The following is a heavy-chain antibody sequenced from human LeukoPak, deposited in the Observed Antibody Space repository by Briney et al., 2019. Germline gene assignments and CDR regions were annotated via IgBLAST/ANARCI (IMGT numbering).Heavy chain of an antibody. CDR3: ARVGLGYCSSTSCYESDY. CDR2: ISAYNGNT. V-gene: IGHV1-18*04. CDR1: GYTFTSYG. J-gene: IGHJ4*02. D-gene: IGHD2-2*01. Sequence: ASVKVSCKASGYTFTSYGISWVRQAPGQGLEWMGWISAYNGNTNYAQKLQGRVTMTTDTSTSTAYMELRSLRSDDTAVYYCARVGLGYCSSTSCYESDYWGQGTLVTVSS.